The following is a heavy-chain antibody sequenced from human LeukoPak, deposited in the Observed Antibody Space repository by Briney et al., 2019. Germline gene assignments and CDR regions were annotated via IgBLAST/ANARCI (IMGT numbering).Heavy chain of an antibody. D-gene: IGHD2-15*01. CDR2: IYYSGST. CDR1: GGSISSSSYY. Sequence: PSETLPLTCTVSGGSISSSSYYWGWIRQPPGKGLEWIGSIYYSGSTYYNPSLKSRVTISVDTSKNQFSLKLSSVTAADTAVYYCARGYCSGGSCYSYYYYNYMDVWGKGTTVTVSS. J-gene: IGHJ6*03. CDR3: ARGYCSGGSCYSYYYYNYMDV. V-gene: IGHV4-39*07.